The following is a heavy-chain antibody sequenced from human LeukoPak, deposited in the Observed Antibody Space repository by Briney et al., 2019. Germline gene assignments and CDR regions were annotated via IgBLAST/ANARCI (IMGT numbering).Heavy chain of an antibody. Sequence: ASVMVSCKASGYTFTRYDINWVRQATGQGLEWMGWMNPNSGNTGYAQKFQGRVTMTRNTSISTAYMELSSLRSEDTAVYYCAREWIAARGHYYGMDVWGQGTTVTVSS. V-gene: IGHV1-8*01. CDR1: GYTFTRYD. D-gene: IGHD6-6*01. J-gene: IGHJ6*02. CDR2: MNPNSGNT. CDR3: AREWIAARGHYYGMDV.